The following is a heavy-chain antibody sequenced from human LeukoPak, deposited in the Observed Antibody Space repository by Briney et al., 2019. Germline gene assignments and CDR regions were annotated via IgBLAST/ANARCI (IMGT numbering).Heavy chain of an antibody. CDR2: ISAYNGNT. D-gene: IGHD3-10*01. Sequence: ASVKVSCKASGYTFTSYGISWVRQAPGQGLEWMGWISAYNGNTNYAQKLQGRVTMTTDTSTSTAYMELRSLRSDDTAVYYCAREIYGSGSSYYYYYMDVWGKGTTVTVSS. V-gene: IGHV1-18*01. CDR1: GYTFTSYG. J-gene: IGHJ6*03. CDR3: AREIYGSGSSYYYYYMDV.